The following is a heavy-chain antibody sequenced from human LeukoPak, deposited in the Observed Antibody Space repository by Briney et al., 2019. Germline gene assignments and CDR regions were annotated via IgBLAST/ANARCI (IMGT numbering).Heavy chain of an antibody. V-gene: IGHV3-48*01. D-gene: IGHD5-12*01. J-gene: IGHJ4*02. CDR2: ISSSGRNI. CDR3: ARCDLVAAIFFEY. Sequence: PGGSLRLSCAASGFNFNGYSMNWVRQAPGKGLEWVSYISSSGRNIYYADSVKGRFTISGDNAKNSVYLQMNSLGAEDTAVYYCARCDLVAAIFFEYWGQGTLVAVSS. CDR1: GFNFNGYS.